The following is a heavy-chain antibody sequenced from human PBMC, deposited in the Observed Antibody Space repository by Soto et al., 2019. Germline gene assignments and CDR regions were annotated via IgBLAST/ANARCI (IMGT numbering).Heavy chain of an antibody. CDR3: AGGRIGTRRDD. Sequence: QLQLQESGSGLVKPSQTLSLTCAVSGVSISSGGYSWSCSRQPPGKGLEWIGYIYHSGSTYYNQSLKSRVTISVDRSKNQFSVKLSSVTAADTAVYYCAGGRIGTRRDDWGQGTLVTVSS. CDR1: GVSISSGGYS. J-gene: IGHJ4*02. V-gene: IGHV4-30-2*01. D-gene: IGHD2-2*01. CDR2: IYHSGST.